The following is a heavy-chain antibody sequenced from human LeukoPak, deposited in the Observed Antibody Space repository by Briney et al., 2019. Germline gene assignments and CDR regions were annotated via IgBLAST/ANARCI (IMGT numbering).Heavy chain of an antibody. CDR2: IYHSGIT. J-gene: IGHJ5*02. CDR1: GGSISNNY. V-gene: IGHV4-59*01. Sequence: SETLSLTCTVSGGSISNNYWSWIQQPPGKGLELIGYIYHSGITNYNPSLKSRVTISLDTSKNQFSLRLTSVTAADTAVYYCARVSAFGVVPGNWFDPWGQGTLVTVSS. CDR3: ARVSAFGVVPGNWFDP. D-gene: IGHD3-3*01.